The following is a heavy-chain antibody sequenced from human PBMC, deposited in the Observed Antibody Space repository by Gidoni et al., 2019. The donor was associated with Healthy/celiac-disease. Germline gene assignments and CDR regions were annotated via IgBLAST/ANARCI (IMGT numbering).Heavy chain of an antibody. Sequence: QVQLQESGPGLVKPSQTLSLTCTVSGGSISSGSYYWSWIRQPAGKGLEWIGRIYTRGSTNYNPSLKSRVTISVDTSKNQFSLKLSSVTAADTAVYYCAREDGVWFDPWGQGTLVTVSS. J-gene: IGHJ5*02. CDR2: IYTRGST. CDR1: GGSISSGSYY. D-gene: IGHD3-10*01. V-gene: IGHV4-61*02. CDR3: AREDGVWFDP.